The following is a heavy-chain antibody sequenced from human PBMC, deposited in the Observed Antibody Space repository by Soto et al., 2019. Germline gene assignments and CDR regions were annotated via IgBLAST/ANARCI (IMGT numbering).Heavy chain of an antibody. CDR3: ARHLITMIVVETWFDP. CDR1: GGSISSSSYY. V-gene: IGHV4-39*01. Sequence: SETLSLTCTVSGGSISSSSYYWGWIRQPPGKGLEWIGSIYYSGSTYYNPSLKSRVTISVDTSKNQFSLKLSSVTAADTAVYYCARHLITMIVVETWFDPWGQGTLVT. D-gene: IGHD3-22*01. J-gene: IGHJ5*02. CDR2: IYYSGST.